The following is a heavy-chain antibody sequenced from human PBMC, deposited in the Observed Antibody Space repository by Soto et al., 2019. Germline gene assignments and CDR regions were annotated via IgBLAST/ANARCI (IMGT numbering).Heavy chain of an antibody. CDR3: ARGHLDIVVVPAAKGRWFDP. CDR1: GGSFSGYY. V-gene: IGHV4-34*01. J-gene: IGHJ5*02. D-gene: IGHD2-2*03. Sequence: QVQLQQWGAGLLKPSETLSLTCAVYGGSFSGYYWSWIRQPPGKGLEWIGEINHSGSTNYNPSLKSRVTISVDTSKNQFSLKLSSVTAADTAVYYCARGHLDIVVVPAAKGRWFDPWGQGTLVTVSS. CDR2: INHSGST.